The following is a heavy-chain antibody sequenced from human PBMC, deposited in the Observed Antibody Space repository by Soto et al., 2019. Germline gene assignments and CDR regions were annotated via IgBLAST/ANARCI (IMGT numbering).Heavy chain of an antibody. Sequence: EVQLVESGRGLVQPGGSLRLSCAASGFTFSSYAMHWVRQAPGKGLECVSAINSNGGSTYYANSVKGRFTISRDNSKNTLYLQMGSLRAEDMAVYYCARLGTTYYFDYWGQGTLVTVSS. CDR1: GFTFSSYA. D-gene: IGHD4-17*01. CDR3: ARLGTTYYFDY. CDR2: INSNGGST. J-gene: IGHJ4*02. V-gene: IGHV3-64*01.